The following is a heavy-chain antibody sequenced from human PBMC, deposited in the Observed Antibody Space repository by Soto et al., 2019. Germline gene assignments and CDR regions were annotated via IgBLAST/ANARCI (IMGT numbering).Heavy chain of an antibody. CDR2: VAPIDSDT. Sequence: EVRLVQSGTEVKKPGESLKISCQASGYSFINFWVGWVRQMPGKGLAWMGIVAPIDSDTRYSPSFQGQGTISVDRSINTVYLQWSRLKASDTAIYYCAKLDTMGRAVTLDHWGQGTLVTVSS. V-gene: IGHV5-51*03. CDR3: AKLDTMGRAVTLDH. D-gene: IGHD3-10*01. CDR1: GYSFINFW. J-gene: IGHJ4*02.